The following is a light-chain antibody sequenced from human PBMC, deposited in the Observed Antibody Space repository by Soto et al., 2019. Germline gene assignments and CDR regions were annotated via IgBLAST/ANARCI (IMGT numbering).Light chain of an antibody. J-gene: IGLJ2*01. CDR2: DVS. Sequence: QSALTQPASVSGSPGQSITISCTGTSSDIGRYNYVSWFQQHPGKVPKLIINDVSHRPSGVSVRFSGSKSGNTASLTITGLQTEDEADYYCNSYTSVRTVIFGGGTKVTVL. V-gene: IGLV2-14*03. CDR3: NSYTSVRTVI. CDR1: SSDIGRYNY.